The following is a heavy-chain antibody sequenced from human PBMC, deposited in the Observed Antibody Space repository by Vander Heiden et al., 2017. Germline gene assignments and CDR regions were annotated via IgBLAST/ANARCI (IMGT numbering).Heavy chain of an antibody. CDR2: VSDDGGTT. D-gene: IGHD2-21*02. J-gene: IGHJ4*02. V-gene: IGHV3-23*01. CDR1: GIPFSNYA. CDR3: AKGSDAHYYFDY. Sequence: EVQVLESGGWLVQPGGSLRISCVASGIPFSNYAMSWVRQAPGKGLEWVSLVSDDGGTTYYAKSVKGRFTISRDNSKNTPELQMNGLRAEDTAVYYCAKGSDAHYYFDYWGQGTLVTVSS.